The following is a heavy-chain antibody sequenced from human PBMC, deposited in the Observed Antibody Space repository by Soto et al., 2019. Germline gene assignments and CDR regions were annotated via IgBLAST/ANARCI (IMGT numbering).Heavy chain of an antibody. Sequence: QVQLQESGPGLVRPAETLSLTCSVSPGSMRTYYWTWLRQSPGKGLEWIGQISHTGRTKYNPSQGSRVTISVDTSRKQFSLKLSSVTAADTALYYCARDDTTGLFDFWGQGTLVTVSS. CDR1: PGSMRTYY. J-gene: IGHJ4*02. D-gene: IGHD4-17*01. CDR2: ISHTGRT. CDR3: ARDDTTGLFDF. V-gene: IGHV4-59*01.